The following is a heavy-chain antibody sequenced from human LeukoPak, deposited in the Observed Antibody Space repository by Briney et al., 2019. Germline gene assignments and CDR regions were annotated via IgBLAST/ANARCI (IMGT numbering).Heavy chain of an antibody. D-gene: IGHD2-2*02. J-gene: IGHJ4*02. Sequence: ASVKVSCKASGYTFTRYYMHWVRQAPGQGLDWVGWINPNCGGTNYAHKFQGRVAITRDTSISTAYMELSRLRSDDTAVYYCARVGWSSISCYTLNYWGQGTLVTVSS. CDR1: GYTFTRYY. V-gene: IGHV1-2*02. CDR2: INPNCGGT. CDR3: ARVGWSSISCYTLNY.